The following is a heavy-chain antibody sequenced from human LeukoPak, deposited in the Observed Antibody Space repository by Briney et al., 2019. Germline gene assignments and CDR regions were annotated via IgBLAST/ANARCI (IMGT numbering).Heavy chain of an antibody. CDR3: TTVPTSRGGVSDY. Sequence: GGSLRLSCAASGFTFSNAWMSWVRQAPGKGLEWVGRIKSKGDGGTAEYAPPIKDRFTISRDDSRNTLYLQMNSLKTEDTAVYYCTTVPTSRGGVSDYWGQGTLVTVSS. CDR2: IKSKGDGGTA. J-gene: IGHJ4*02. D-gene: IGHD3-16*01. V-gene: IGHV3-15*01. CDR1: GFTFSNAW.